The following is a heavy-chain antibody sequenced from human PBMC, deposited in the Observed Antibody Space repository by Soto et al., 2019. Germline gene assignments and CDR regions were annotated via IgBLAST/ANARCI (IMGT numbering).Heavy chain of an antibody. CDR2: ISSSSSYI. J-gene: IGHJ6*02. CDR3: ARARTAEDYYYGMDV. Sequence: PGGSLRLSCAASGFTFSSYSMNWVRQAPGKGLEWVSSISSSSSYIYYADSVKGRFTISRDNAKNSLYLQMNSLRAEDTAVYYCARARTAEDYYYGMDVWGQGTTVTSP. V-gene: IGHV3-21*01. CDR1: GFTFSSYS.